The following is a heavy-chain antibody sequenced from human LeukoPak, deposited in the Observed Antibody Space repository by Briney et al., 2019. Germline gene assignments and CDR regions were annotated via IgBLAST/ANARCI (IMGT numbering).Heavy chain of an antibody. CDR3: AGGAYYFEY. J-gene: IGHJ4*02. V-gene: IGHV3-53*01. Sequence: PGGSLRLSCVVSGFSFSINYMNWVRQAPGKGLEWVSIFYSGGSTYYADSVKGRFTISRDNSKNTLYLQMNSLRAEDTAVYYCAGGAYYFEYWGQGTLVTVSS. CDR2: FYSGGST. CDR1: GFSFSINY.